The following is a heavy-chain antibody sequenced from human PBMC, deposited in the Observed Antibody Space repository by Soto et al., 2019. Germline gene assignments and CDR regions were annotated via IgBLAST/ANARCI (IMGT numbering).Heavy chain of an antibody. Sequence: QVQLVQSGAEVKMPGASVKVSCKASGYTFITYAVHWVRQAPGQRLEWMGRIDAGNGNTRYSQKFQGRVTITRDTSASTVYMELSSLNSEDTAVFYCARDRHYYDSSGSSYYFDNWGQGTMVTVSS. V-gene: IGHV1-3*01. D-gene: IGHD3-22*01. J-gene: IGHJ3*02. CDR3: ARDRHYYDSSGSSYYFDN. CDR1: GYTFITYA. CDR2: IDAGNGNT.